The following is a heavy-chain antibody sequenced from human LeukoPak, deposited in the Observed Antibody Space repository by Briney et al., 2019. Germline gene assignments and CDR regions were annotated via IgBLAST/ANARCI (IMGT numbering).Heavy chain of an antibody. J-gene: IGHJ5*02. CDR1: GFIFSSHA. D-gene: IGHD3-10*01. Sequence: PGGSLRLSCAASGFIFSSHAMHWVRQAPGKGREWVAFIRYDASNKDYADSVKGRFTISRDNSQNTLYLQMNSLRPEDTAVYYCTKSRGSGSYSPPNYFDPWGQGTLVTVSS. CDR2: IRYDASNK. CDR3: TKSRGSGSYSPPNYFDP. V-gene: IGHV3-30*02.